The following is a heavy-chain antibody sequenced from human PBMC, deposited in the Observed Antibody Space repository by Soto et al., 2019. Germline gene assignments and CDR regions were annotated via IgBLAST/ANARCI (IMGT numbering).Heavy chain of an antibody. D-gene: IGHD2-8*01. CDR3: ARQYCTNGICSPGANGFAP. CDR2: IHHSGTT. CDR1: DGSTRRSSYY. Sequence: SDTCSVADGSTRRSSYYWGWNRQPPGKGLEWIGSIHHSGTTYYNLSLKSRVTISVDTSKNQFSLKLTSVTAADTAVYYCARQYCTNGICSPGANGFAPRGQGTLVPVSS. V-gene: IGHV4-39*01. J-gene: IGHJ5*02.